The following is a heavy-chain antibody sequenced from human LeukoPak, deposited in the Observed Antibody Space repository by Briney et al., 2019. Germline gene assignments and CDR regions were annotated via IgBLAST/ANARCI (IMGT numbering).Heavy chain of an antibody. D-gene: IGHD3-3*01. J-gene: IGHJ4*02. CDR3: ARDYDFWSGSPNHFDY. V-gene: IGHV3-48*04. CDR1: GFTFSSYS. CDR2: ISSSGSTI. Sequence: GGSLRLSCAASGFTFSSYSMNWVRQAPGKGLEWVSYISSSGSTIYYADSVKGRFTISRDNAKNSLYLQMNSLRAEDTAVYYCARDYDFWSGSPNHFDYWGQGTLVTVSS.